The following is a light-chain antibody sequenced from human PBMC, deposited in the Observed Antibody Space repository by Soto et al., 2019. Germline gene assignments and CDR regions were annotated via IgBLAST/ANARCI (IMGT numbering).Light chain of an antibody. CDR1: QDINRY. J-gene: IGKJ4*01. CDR3: QQYDDDIQT. Sequence: DIQLTQSPSSLSASVGDRVTITCQASQDINRYLNWYQQKPGKAPKLLIYDASNLQTGVPSRFSGSGSETSFTLIISSLQPEDIATYYCQQYDDDIQTFGGGTKVE. V-gene: IGKV1-33*01. CDR2: DAS.